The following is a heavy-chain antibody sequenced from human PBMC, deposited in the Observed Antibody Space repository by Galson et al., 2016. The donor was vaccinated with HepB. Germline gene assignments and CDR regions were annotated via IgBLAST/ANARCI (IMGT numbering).Heavy chain of an antibody. Sequence: QSGAEVKKPGESLKISCKGSGNSFTNNWIGWVRQKAGKGLEWMGIIYPNDSDTRYSPSFQGQVTILADKSISTAYLQWSSLKASDTAMYYCARLGGYCSSTNCYQGFDSWGQGTLVTVSS. D-gene: IGHD2-2*01. J-gene: IGHJ4*02. V-gene: IGHV5-51*01. CDR1: GNSFTNNW. CDR2: IYPNDSDT. CDR3: ARLGGYCSSTNCYQGFDS.